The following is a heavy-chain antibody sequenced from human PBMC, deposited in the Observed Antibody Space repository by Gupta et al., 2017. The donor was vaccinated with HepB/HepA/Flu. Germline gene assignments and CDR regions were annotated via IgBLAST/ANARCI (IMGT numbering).Heavy chain of an antibody. V-gene: IGHV3-7*01. CDR1: GFSFSMSW. Sequence: EVQLVESGGGLVQPGGSLRLSCVGPGFSFSMSWMSWVRQVPGKGLEWVANIKEDSREKNYVDSVEGRFTISRDNTKNSMYLQMDSLRVEDTAIYYCAKEMSFARDYWGQGILVTVSS. J-gene: IGHJ4*02. CDR2: IKEDSREK. CDR3: AKEMSFARDY.